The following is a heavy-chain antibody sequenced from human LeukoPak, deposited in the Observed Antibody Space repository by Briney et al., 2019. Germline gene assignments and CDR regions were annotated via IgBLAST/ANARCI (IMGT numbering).Heavy chain of an antibody. CDR1: GFPFSSYS. CDR2: ISSSSYI. D-gene: IGHD5-24*01. J-gene: IGHJ4*02. CDR3: AKSRRDGYIGDY. V-gene: IGHV3-21*01. Sequence: GGSLRLSWAASGFPFSSYSMNLVGQAPGKRLEGVSYISSSSYIYYAESVKPRLTISRDNAKNSLYLQMNSLRGEDTAVYYCAKSRRDGYIGDYWGQGTLVTVSS.